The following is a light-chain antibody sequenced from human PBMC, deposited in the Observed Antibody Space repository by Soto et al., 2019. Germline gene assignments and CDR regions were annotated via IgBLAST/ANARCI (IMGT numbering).Light chain of an antibody. CDR3: SSYTTSKTYV. CDR2: EAT. Sequence: QSVRTQPASMSGSPGQSITISCTGTSSDVTYYNFVSWYQHHPGKAPRLMIYEATYRPSGVSDRFSGSKSGNTASLTISGLQPEDEADYYCSSYTTSKTYVFGTWTKV. J-gene: IGLJ1*01. CDR1: SSDVTYYNF. V-gene: IGLV2-14*01.